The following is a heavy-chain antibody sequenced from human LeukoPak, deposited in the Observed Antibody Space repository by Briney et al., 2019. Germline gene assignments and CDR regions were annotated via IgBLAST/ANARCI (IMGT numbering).Heavy chain of an antibody. D-gene: IGHD2-2*01. CDR1: GFNIRNFG. Sequence: GGTLTLSCSASGFNIRNFGMIWVRQAPGKGLEWVANIKQDGSKKDFVDSVKSRFTITRVNAKNSLYLQIQSLRVHGSALYYCARDSGTSAGGDNYYYMDVWGKGTTVTVSS. CDR3: ARDSGTSAGGDNYYYMDV. J-gene: IGHJ6*03. CDR2: IKQDGSKK. V-gene: IGHV3-7*01.